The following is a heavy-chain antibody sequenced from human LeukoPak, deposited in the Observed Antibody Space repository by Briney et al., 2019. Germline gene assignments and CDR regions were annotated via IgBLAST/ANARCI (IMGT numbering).Heavy chain of an antibody. Sequence: PGGSLRLSCTASGFTFGDYAMSWVRQAPGKGLEWVGFIRSKAYGGTTEYAASVKGRFTISRDDSKSIAYLQMNSLKTEDTAVYYCTSSTITMIPFDYWGQGTLVTVSS. CDR3: TSSTITMIPFDY. CDR2: IRSKAYGGTT. J-gene: IGHJ4*02. D-gene: IGHD3-22*01. CDR1: GFTFGDYA. V-gene: IGHV3-49*04.